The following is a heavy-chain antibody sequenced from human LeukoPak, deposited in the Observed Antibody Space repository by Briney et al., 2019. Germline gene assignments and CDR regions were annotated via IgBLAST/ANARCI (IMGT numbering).Heavy chain of an antibody. CDR2: IQYDGSNQ. Sequence: PGGSLRLSCAASGFTFSNYAMHWVRQAPGKGLEWVAFIQYDGSNQYYADSVKGRFTISRDNSKNTLYVQMNSLRAEDTAVYYCTKKQGNYGPNYFDYWGQGTLVTVSS. D-gene: IGHD3-10*01. CDR3: TKKQGNYGPNYFDY. J-gene: IGHJ4*02. V-gene: IGHV3-30*02. CDR1: GFTFSNYA.